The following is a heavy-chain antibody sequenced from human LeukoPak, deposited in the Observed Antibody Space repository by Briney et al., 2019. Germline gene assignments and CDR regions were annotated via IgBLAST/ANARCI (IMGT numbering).Heavy chain of an antibody. J-gene: IGHJ4*02. CDR2: IWYDGSNK. D-gene: IGHD3-16*02. CDR3: ARTYDYVWGSYRSNYFDY. V-gene: IGHV3-33*01. CDR1: GFTFSSYG. Sequence: TGGSLRLSCAASGFTFSSYGMPWVRQAPGKGLEWVTVIWYDGSNKYYADSVKGRFTISRDNSKNTLYLQMNSLRAEDTAVYYCARTYDYVWGSYRSNYFDYWGQGTLVTVSS.